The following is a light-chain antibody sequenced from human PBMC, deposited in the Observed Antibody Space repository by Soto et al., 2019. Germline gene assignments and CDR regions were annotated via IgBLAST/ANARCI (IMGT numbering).Light chain of an antibody. Sequence: EIVLTQSPGSLSLSPRERATLSCRASQSVRSSHLAWYQQKPGQAPRLLIYDATRRATDIPDRFSGSGSGTDFTLTISRLESEDFAVYYCQQYGSSPWTFGQGTKVDI. CDR3: QQYGSSPWT. CDR2: DAT. J-gene: IGKJ1*01. V-gene: IGKV3-20*01. CDR1: QSVRSSH.